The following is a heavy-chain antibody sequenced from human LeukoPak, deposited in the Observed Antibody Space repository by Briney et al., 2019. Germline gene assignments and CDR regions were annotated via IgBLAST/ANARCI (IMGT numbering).Heavy chain of an antibody. CDR2: IIPIFGTA. D-gene: IGHD1-26*01. Sequence: SVKVSCKASGGTFSSYAISWVRQAPGQGLEWMGGIIPIFGTANYAQKFQGRVTITADESTSTAYMELSSLRSEDTAVYYCARDSGSYYLAGAFDIWGQGTMVTVSS. J-gene: IGHJ3*02. V-gene: IGHV1-69*13. CDR1: GGTFSSYA. CDR3: ARDSGSYYLAGAFDI.